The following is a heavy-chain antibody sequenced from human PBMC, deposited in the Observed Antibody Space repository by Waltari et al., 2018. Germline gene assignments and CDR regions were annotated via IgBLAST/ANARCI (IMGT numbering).Heavy chain of an antibody. D-gene: IGHD3-22*01. CDR1: GGSFNGCF. CDR2: IDHRGNT. V-gene: IGHV4-34*02. Sequence: QVQLQQWGAGLLKPSETLSLTCALSGGSFNGCFCTWIRQAPGKGREWIGEIDHRGNTNYDPSLKSRVSISADASKNQFSLSLTSVTAADTAVYYCARVKGITMMVVIRYGMDVWGQGTTVTVSS. CDR3: ARVKGITMMVVIRYGMDV. J-gene: IGHJ6*02.